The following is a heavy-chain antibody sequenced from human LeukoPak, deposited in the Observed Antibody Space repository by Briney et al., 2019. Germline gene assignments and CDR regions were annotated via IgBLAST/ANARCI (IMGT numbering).Heavy chain of an antibody. V-gene: IGHV3-64*01. D-gene: IGHD4-17*01. CDR2: ISSNGGST. Sequence: GGSLRLSCAASGFTFSSYAMHWVRQAPGKGLEYVSAISSNGGSTYYANSVKGRFTISRDNSKNTLYLQMGSLRAEDMAVYYCARVHDGDYADAFDVWGQGTMVTVSS. CDR1: GFTFSSYA. J-gene: IGHJ3*01. CDR3: ARVHDGDYADAFDV.